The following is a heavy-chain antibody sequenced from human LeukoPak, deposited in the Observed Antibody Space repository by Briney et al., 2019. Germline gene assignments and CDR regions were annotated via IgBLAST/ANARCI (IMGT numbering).Heavy chain of an antibody. Sequence: PSETLSLTCTVSGGSISSNSYYWGWIRQPPGKGLEWIGSIYYSGSTYYNPSLKSRVTISVDTSKNQFSLKLSSVTAADTAVYYCARGGYYDSSGYYAHEPPPYFDYWGQGTLVTVSS. CDR1: GGSISSNSYY. CDR2: IYYSGST. J-gene: IGHJ4*02. V-gene: IGHV4-39*07. D-gene: IGHD3-22*01. CDR3: ARGGYYDSSGYYAHEPPPYFDY.